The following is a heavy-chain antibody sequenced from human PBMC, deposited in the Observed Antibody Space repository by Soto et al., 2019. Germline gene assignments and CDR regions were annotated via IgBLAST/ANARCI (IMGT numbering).Heavy chain of an antibody. V-gene: IGHV3-23*01. Sequence: GGSLRLSCAASGFTFSSYAMSWVRQAPGKGLEWVSAISGSGGSTYYADSVKGRFTISRDNSKNTLYLQMNSLRAEDTAVYYCAKDLIGYCSSTSCYRRSWDYWGQGPLVTVSS. J-gene: IGHJ4*02. CDR3: AKDLIGYCSSTSCYRRSWDY. CDR1: GFTFSSYA. D-gene: IGHD2-2*02. CDR2: ISGSGGST.